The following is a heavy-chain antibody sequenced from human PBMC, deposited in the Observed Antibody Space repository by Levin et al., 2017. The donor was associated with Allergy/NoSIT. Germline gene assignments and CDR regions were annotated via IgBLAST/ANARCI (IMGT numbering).Heavy chain of an antibody. J-gene: IGHJ4*02. Sequence: LRLSCAISGASVSGNSTAWNWIRQSPSRGLEWLGRTYYRSKLNNDYALSMKTRITINPDTSKNQFSLQLNSVTPEDTAVYFGARAAAGSGGRYFDYWGQGTLVTVSS. CDR2: TYYRSKLNN. CDR3: ARAAAGSGGRYFDY. V-gene: IGHV6-1*01. CDR1: GASVSGNSTA. D-gene: IGHD6-13*01.